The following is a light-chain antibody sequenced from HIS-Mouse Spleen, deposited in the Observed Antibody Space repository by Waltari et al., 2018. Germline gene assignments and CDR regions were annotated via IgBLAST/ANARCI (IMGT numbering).Light chain of an antibody. CDR1: NIGSKS. CDR3: QVWDSSSDRV. J-gene: IGLJ1*01. CDR2: DDS. Sequence: SYVLTQPPAATVAPGHTPRITCGGNNIGSKSVHWYQQTPGQAPVLVVYDDSDRPSGIPERFSGSNSGNTATLTISRVEAGDEADYYCQVWDSSSDRVFGTGTKVTVL. V-gene: IGLV3-21*02.